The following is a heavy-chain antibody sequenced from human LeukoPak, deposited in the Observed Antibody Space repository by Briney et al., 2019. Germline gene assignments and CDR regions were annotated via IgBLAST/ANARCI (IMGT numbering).Heavy chain of an antibody. Sequence: NPGGSLRLSCAASGFTLSDYHMSWVRQAPGKGLEWLSSITSISHYIYYAGAVRGRFTISRDNAKNSLYLQMNSLRGEDTAVYYCARSGGPGTHHQLRYNWFDPWGQGTLVTVSS. CDR1: GFTLSDYH. J-gene: IGHJ5*02. CDR3: ARSGGPGTHHQLRYNWFDP. D-gene: IGHD2-15*01. CDR2: ITSISHYI. V-gene: IGHV3-21*01.